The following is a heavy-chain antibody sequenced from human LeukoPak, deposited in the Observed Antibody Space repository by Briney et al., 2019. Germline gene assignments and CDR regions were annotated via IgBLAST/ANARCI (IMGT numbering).Heavy chain of an antibody. V-gene: IGHV1-18*01. J-gene: IGHJ4*02. CDR2: ISAYNGNT. D-gene: IGHD2-8*02. CDR1: GGTFSSYA. CDR3: ARDPFGGVPATLPLDY. Sequence: ASVKVSCKASGGTFSSYAISWVRQAPGQGLEWMGWISAYNGNTNYAQKLQGRVTMTTDTSTSTAYMELRSLRSDDTAVYYCARDPFGGVPATLPLDYWGQGTLVTVSS.